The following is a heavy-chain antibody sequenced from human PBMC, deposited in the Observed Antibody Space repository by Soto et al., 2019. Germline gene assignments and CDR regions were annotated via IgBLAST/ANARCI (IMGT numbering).Heavy chain of an antibody. D-gene: IGHD3-3*01. J-gene: IGHJ3*02. CDR3: ARESRNSLLRFLEWPWGDAFDI. Sequence: GGSLRLSCAASGFTFSSYGMHWVRQAPGKGLEWVAVIWYDGSNKYYADSVKGRFTISRDNSKNTLYLQMNSLRAEDTAVYYCARESRNSLLRFLEWPWGDAFDIWGQGTMVTVSS. CDR2: IWYDGSNK. CDR1: GFTFSSYG. V-gene: IGHV3-33*01.